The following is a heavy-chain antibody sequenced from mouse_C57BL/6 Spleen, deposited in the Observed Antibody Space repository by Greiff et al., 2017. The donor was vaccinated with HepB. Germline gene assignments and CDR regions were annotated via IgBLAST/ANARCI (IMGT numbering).Heavy chain of an antibody. CDR2: ISSGSSTI. Sequence: EVKVEESGGGLVKPGGSLKLSCAASGFTFSDYGMHWVRQAPEKGLEWVAYISSGSSTIYYADTVKGRFTISRDNAKNTLFLQMTSLRSEDTAMYYCARQVYDYDRGWYFDVWGTGTTVTVSS. CDR1: GFTFSDYG. V-gene: IGHV5-17*01. J-gene: IGHJ1*03. D-gene: IGHD2-4*01. CDR3: ARQVYDYDRGWYFDV.